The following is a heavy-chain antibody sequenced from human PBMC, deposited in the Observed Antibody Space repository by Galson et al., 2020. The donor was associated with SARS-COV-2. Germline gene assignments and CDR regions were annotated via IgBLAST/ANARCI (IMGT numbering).Heavy chain of an antibody. CDR3: ARLHYGEYAPEAFDI. CDR2: ISHSGGA. V-gene: IGHV4-30-2*01. D-gene: IGHD4-17*01. Sequence: SQTLSLTCAVSGTSISSGSYSWNWIRQPPGKGLEWIGYISHSGGAYYNPSLKSRVTISGDRSKNQFSLRLSSVTAADTAVYYCARLHYGEYAPEAFDIWGPGTRVTVAS. CDR1: GTSISSGSYS. J-gene: IGHJ3*02.